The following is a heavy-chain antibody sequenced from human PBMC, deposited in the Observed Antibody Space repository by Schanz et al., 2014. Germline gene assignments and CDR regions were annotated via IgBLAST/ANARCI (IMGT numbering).Heavy chain of an antibody. CDR1: GYTFVSYS. CDR3: ARAFGGYDPAGALDY. D-gene: IGHD5-12*01. CDR2: IIPIHGIV. J-gene: IGHJ4*02. Sequence: QVQLVQSGAEVKKPGASVKVSCKASGYTFVSYSMHWVRQAPGQGLEWMGRIIPIHGIVNYAQRFQDRVRITADKSTSTAYMELSSLRSDDTAVYYCARAFGGYDPAGALDYWGQGTLVTVSS. V-gene: IGHV1-69*09.